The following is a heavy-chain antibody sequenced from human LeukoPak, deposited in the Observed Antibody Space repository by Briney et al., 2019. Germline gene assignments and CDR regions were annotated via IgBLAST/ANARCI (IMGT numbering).Heavy chain of an antibody. CDR2: IYYSGSI. Sequence: SETLSLTCTASGASISSYYWSWIRQPPGKGLEWIGDIYYSGSIKYNPSLKSRVTMSVDTSKNQFSLKLSSVTAADTAIYYCARENPSGYYNRPIDYWGQGTLVTVSS. D-gene: IGHD3-22*01. CDR1: GASISSYY. V-gene: IGHV4-59*01. J-gene: IGHJ4*02. CDR3: ARENPSGYYNRPIDY.